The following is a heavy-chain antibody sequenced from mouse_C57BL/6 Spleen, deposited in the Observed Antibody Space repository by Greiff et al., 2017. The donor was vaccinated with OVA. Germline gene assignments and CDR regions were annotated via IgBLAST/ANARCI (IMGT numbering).Heavy chain of an antibody. J-gene: IGHJ4*01. V-gene: IGHV3-6*01. Sequence: DVKLQESGPGLVKPSQSLSLTCSVTGYSITSGYYWNWIRQFPGNKLEWMGYISYDGSNNYNPSLKNRISITRDTSKNQFFLKLNSVTTEDTATYYCARALFITTVVATEYAMDYWGQGTSVTVSS. D-gene: IGHD1-1*01. CDR2: ISYDGSN. CDR3: ARALFITTVVATEYAMDY. CDR1: GYSITSGYY.